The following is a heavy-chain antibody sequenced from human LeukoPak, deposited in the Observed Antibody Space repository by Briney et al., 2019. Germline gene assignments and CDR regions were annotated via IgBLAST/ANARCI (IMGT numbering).Heavy chain of an antibody. V-gene: IGHV4-59*01. CDR3: AREGTAGTNLNWFDP. CDR2: ISYSGST. Sequence: PSETLSLTCTVSGGSISSYYWSWIRQPPGKGLEWIGYISYSGSTNFNPSLKSRVTISVDTSKNQFSLKLSSGTAADTAVYYCAREGTAGTNLNWFDPWGQGTLVTVSS. CDR1: GGSISSYY. D-gene: IGHD1-1*01. J-gene: IGHJ5*02.